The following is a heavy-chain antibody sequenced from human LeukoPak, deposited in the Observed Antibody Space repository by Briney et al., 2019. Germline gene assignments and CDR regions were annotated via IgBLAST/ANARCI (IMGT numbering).Heavy chain of an antibody. V-gene: IGHV3-30*18. CDR2: ISDDGSNK. D-gene: IGHD5-12*01. CDR1: GFTFSSHG. J-gene: IGHJ6*02. CDR3: AKAFIGVAKSYYGMDV. Sequence: GGSLRLSCAASGFTFSSHGMHWVRQAPGKGLEWVAVISDDGSNKYYADSVKGRFTISRDNSKNTLYLQMNSLRTEDTAVSYCAKAFIGVAKSYYGMDVWGQGTTVTVSS.